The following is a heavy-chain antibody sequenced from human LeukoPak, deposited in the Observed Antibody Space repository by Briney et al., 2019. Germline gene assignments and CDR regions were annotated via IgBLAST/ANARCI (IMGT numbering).Heavy chain of an antibody. CDR2: INHSGST. J-gene: IGHJ4*02. V-gene: IGHV4-39*07. CDR3: ASPGHCSGGSCYHSFDY. CDR1: GGSISSGSYY. Sequence: SETLSLTCTVSGGSISSGSYYWSWIRQPPGKGLEWIGEINHSGSTNYNPSLKSRVTISVDTSKNQFSLKLSSVTAADTAVYYCASPGHCSGGSCYHSFDYWGQGTLVTVSS. D-gene: IGHD2-15*01.